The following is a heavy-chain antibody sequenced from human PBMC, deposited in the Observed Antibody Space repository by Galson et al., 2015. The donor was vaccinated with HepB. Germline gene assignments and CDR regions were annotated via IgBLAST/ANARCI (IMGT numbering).Heavy chain of an antibody. D-gene: IGHD2-21*02. CDR2: TYYRSKWYN. J-gene: IGHJ4*02. CDR1: GDSVSSNSAA. V-gene: IGHV6-1*01. CDR3: AREGWGHNPRNFDY. Sequence: CAISGDSVSSNSAAWNWIRQSPSRGLEWLGRTYYRSKWYNDYAVSVKSRIAINPDTSKNQFSLQLNSVTPEDTAVYYCAREGWGHNPRNFDYWGQGTLVTVSS.